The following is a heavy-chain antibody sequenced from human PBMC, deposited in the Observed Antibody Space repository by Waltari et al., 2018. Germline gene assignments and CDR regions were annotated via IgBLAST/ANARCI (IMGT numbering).Heavy chain of an antibody. Sequence: QVNLVESRGGVVQPGGALSLSCPPCGSTFSNFGMHWVRQAPGKGLECVALIWFDGSDKFYAASVRGRFTISRDNSARTLYLDMDSLRLDDTAMYYCAKDAFGNTYLDFWGQGTLVTVSS. CDR2: IWFDGSDK. CDR1: GSTFSNFG. D-gene: IGHD2-2*02. CDR3: AKDAFGNTYLDF. J-gene: IGHJ4*02. V-gene: IGHV3-30*02.